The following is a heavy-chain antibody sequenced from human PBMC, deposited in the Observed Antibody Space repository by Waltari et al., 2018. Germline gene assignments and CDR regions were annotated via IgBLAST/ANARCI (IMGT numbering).Heavy chain of an antibody. CDR1: GYTFTGYY. D-gene: IGHD5-12*01. V-gene: IGHV1-2*06. CDR3: ARIFSRGYEGFDY. CDR2: INPNSGGT. J-gene: IGHJ4*02. Sequence: QVQLVQSGAEVKKPGASVKVSCKASGYTFTGYYMPWVRQAPGQGLEWMGLINPNSGGTNYAQKFQGRVTMTRDTSISTAYMELSRLRSDDTAVYYCARIFSRGYEGFDYWGQGTLVTVSS.